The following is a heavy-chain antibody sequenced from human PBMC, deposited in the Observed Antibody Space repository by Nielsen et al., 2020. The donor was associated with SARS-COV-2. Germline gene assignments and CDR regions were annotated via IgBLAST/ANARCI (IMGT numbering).Heavy chain of an antibody. Sequence: GESLKISCAGSGFTFSSFWMSWVRQASGKGLEWVAKINQEGSEKYYVDSVKGRFTISRDNAKNSLYLQMNSLRVEDTAVYYCAREAHSGSYYGHPSDAFDIWGQGTMVTVSS. CDR1: GFTFSSFW. V-gene: IGHV3-7*01. CDR3: AREAHSGSYYGHPSDAFDI. D-gene: IGHD1-26*01. J-gene: IGHJ3*02. CDR2: INQEGSEK.